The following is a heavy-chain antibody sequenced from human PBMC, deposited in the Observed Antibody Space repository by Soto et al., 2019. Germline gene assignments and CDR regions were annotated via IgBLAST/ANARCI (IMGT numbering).Heavy chain of an antibody. V-gene: IGHV1-69*01. J-gene: IGHJ6*02. Sequence: QVQLVQSGAEVKKPGSSVKVSCKASGGTFSSYAISWVRQAPGQGLEWMGGIIPIFGTANYAQKFQGRVTIIADESTSTAYMELSSLRSEDTAVYYCAREGITIFGVVTTYYYYGMDVWGQGTTVTVSS. CDR3: AREGITIFGVVTTYYYYGMDV. D-gene: IGHD3-3*01. CDR1: GGTFSSYA. CDR2: IIPIFGTA.